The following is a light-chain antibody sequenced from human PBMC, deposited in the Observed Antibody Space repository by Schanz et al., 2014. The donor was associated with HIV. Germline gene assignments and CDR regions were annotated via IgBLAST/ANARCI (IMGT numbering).Light chain of an antibody. CDR1: SADVGAYNY. V-gene: IGLV2-14*03. CDR3: SSYTSSSTWV. J-gene: IGLJ3*02. Sequence: QSVLTQPASVSGSPGQSVTLSCTGTSADVGAYNYVSWYQQHPGKAPKLMIYDVSDRPSGVSNRFSGSKSGNTASLTISGLQAEDEADYYCSSYTSSSTWVFGGGTKLTVL. CDR2: DVS.